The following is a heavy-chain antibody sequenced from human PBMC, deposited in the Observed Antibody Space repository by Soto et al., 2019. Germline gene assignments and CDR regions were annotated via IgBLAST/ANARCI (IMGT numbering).Heavy chain of an antibody. CDR2: ISNDGTNK. Sequence: QVQLMESGGGVVQPGGSLRLSCAASGFTFSSHAMHWVRQAPGKGLEWVAVISNDGTNKWYPDSEEGRFTISRDNSENTLFLQLSSLRVDDTAVYYCVREPQEVLQRIDHWGQGTLVTVSS. V-gene: IGHV3-30-3*01. CDR1: GFTFSSHA. D-gene: IGHD1-1*01. CDR3: VREPQEVLQRIDH. J-gene: IGHJ4*02.